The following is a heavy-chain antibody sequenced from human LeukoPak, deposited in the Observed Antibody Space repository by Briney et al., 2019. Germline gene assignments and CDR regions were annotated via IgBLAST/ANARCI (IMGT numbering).Heavy chain of an antibody. Sequence: ASVKVSCKASGYTFTSYAMHWVRQAPGQRLEWMGWINAGNDNTKYSQKFQGRVTITRDTSASTAYMELSSLRSEDTAVYYCARDVGRSPSDYWGQGTLVTVSS. D-gene: IGHD1-26*01. CDR1: GYTFTSYA. V-gene: IGHV1-3*01. J-gene: IGHJ4*02. CDR2: INAGNDNT. CDR3: ARDVGRSPSDY.